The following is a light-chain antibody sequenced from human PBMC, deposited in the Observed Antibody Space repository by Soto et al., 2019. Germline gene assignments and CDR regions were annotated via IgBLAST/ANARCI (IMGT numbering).Light chain of an antibody. CDR1: QSVNSSY. Sequence: ELVLTQSPGALPLSPGERATLSCRASQSVNSSYLAWYQQKPGQAPRLLIYGASSRATGIPDRFSGSGSGTDFTLTISRLEPEDFAVYYCQQYGSSPLTFGGGTKVDIK. V-gene: IGKV3-20*01. J-gene: IGKJ4*01. CDR3: QQYGSSPLT. CDR2: GAS.